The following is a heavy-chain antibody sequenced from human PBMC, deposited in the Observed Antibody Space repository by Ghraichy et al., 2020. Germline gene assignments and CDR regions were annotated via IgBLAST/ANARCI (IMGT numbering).Heavy chain of an antibody. V-gene: IGHV4-34*01. CDR2: INHSGST. CDR1: GGSLSGYY. Sequence: SETLSLTCAVYGGSLSGYYWSWIRQPPGKGLEWIGEINHSGSTNYNPSLKSRVTISVDTSKNQFSLKLSSVTAADTAVYYCARGCAIAARPYWRWGWFDPWGQGTLVTVSS. D-gene: IGHD6-6*01. J-gene: IGHJ5*02. CDR3: ARGCAIAARPYWRWGWFDP.